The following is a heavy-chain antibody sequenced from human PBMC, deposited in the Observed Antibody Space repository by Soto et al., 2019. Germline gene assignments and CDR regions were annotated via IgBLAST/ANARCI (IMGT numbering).Heavy chain of an antibody. V-gene: IGHV4-4*07. J-gene: IGHJ4*02. Sequence: SETLSLTCTVSGGSISSYYWSWIRQPAGKGLEWIGRIYYSGSTNYNPSLKSRVTISMDTSKNQFSLKVNSVTAADTAVYYCARDRSNSPDFFDFWGQGTLVTVSS. D-gene: IGHD6-6*01. CDR3: ARDRSNSPDFFDF. CDR2: IYYSGST. CDR1: GGSISSYY.